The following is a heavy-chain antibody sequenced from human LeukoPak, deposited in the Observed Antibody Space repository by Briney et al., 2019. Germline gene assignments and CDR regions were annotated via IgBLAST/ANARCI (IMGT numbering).Heavy chain of an antibody. Sequence: GGSLRLSCAASGFTFSSYAMHWVRQAPGKGLEWVAVISYDGSNKYYADSVKGRFTISRDNSKNTLYLQMNSLRAEDTAVYYCAKDSGDGICFDYWGQGTLVTVSS. CDR2: ISYDGSNK. CDR1: GFTFSSYA. D-gene: IGHD2-8*01. J-gene: IGHJ4*02. V-gene: IGHV3-30-3*01. CDR3: AKDSGDGICFDY.